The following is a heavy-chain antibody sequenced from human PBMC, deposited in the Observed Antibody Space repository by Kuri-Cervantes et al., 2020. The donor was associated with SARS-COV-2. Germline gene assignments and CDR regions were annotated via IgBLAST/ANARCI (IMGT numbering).Heavy chain of an antibody. CDR2: IYPGDSDT. CDR1: GYSFTSYW. J-gene: IGHJ6*02. D-gene: IGHD6-13*01. CDR3: ARSMRYSSSWYYYYYGMAV. Sequence: GESLKISCKGSGYSFTSYWIGWVRQMPGKGLEWMGIIYPGDSDTRYSPSFQGRVTISADKSISTAYLQWSSLKASDTAMYYCARSMRYSSSWYYYYYGMAVWGQGNTVNVSS. V-gene: IGHV5-51*01.